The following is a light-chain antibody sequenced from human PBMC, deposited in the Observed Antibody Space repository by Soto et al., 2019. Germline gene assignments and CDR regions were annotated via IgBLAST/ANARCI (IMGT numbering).Light chain of an antibody. CDR2: AAS. Sequence: DIQMTQSPSSLSASVGDRVTITCRASQTISNYLNWYQQRPGKAPKVLIYAASSLQSGVPSRFSSSGSGTDFTLTIRNLQAEDFAPYYCQQSYITRVTFGPGAKVDIQ. V-gene: IGKV1-39*01. CDR3: QQSYITRVT. J-gene: IGKJ3*01. CDR1: QTISNY.